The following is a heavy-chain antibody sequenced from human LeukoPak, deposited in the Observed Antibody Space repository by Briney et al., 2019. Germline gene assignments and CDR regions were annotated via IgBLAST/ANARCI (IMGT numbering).Heavy chain of an antibody. CDR1: GFTSSSYS. V-gene: IGHV3-21*01. CDR2: ISSSSSYI. CDR3: ARDLYESSDIVVVPAADGWYGMDV. D-gene: IGHD2-2*01. Sequence: PGGSLRPSCAASGFTSSSYSMNWAPKPPGKGLEWASSISSSSSYINYADSVKGRFTISRDNAKNSLYLQMNSLRAEDTAVYYCARDLYESSDIVVVPAADGWYGMDVWGQGTTVTVSS. J-gene: IGHJ6*02.